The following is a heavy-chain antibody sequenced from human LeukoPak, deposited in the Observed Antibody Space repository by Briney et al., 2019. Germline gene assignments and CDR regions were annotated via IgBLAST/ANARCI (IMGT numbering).Heavy chain of an antibody. CDR3: ARDVSSSSWYEYNWFDP. CDR1: GGSISRSSYY. J-gene: IGHJ5*02. Sequence: SETLSLTCTVSGGSISRSSYYWSWIRQPAGKGLEWIGRIYTSGSTNYNPSLKSRVTMSVDTSKNQFSLKLSSVTAADTAVYYCARDVSSSSWYEYNWFDPWGQGTLVTVSS. D-gene: IGHD6-13*01. CDR2: IYTSGST. V-gene: IGHV4-61*02.